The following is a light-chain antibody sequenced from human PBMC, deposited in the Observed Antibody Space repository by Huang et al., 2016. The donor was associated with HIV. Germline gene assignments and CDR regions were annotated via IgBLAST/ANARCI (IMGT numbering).Light chain of an antibody. CDR3: QQSFNTPRT. CDR2: SAS. J-gene: IGKJ2*01. V-gene: IGKV1-39*01. Sequence: IQMTQSPSSLSASVGDRVTITCRASQTIRNYLNWYRQRPGKAPELLIDSASTLQSGGPSRFTGSGSDTDFTLTISSLQPEDSATYFCQQSFNTPRTFGQGTHLGI. CDR1: QTIRNY.